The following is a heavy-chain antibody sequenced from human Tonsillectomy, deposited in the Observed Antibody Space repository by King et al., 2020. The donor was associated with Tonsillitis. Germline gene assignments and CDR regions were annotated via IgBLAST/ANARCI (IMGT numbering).Heavy chain of an antibody. CDR2: ISWNSGSI. CDR3: AKERGMGELKYLTS. V-gene: IGHV3-9*01. CDR1: GFTFDDYA. Sequence: VQLVESGGGLVQPGRSLRLSCAASGFTFDDYAMHWVRQAPGKGLEWVSGISWNSGSIGYADSVKGRFTISRDNAKNSLYLQMNSLRAEDTALYYCAKERGMGELKYLTSGGQGTLVTVPS. D-gene: IGHD1-26*01. J-gene: IGHJ1*01.